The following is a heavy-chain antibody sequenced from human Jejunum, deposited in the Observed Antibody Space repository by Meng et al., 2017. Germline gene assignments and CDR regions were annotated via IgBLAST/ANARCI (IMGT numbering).Heavy chain of an antibody. V-gene: IGHV3-21*01. CDR3: VRFTPYLGRAAGGVGHDGFDA. CDR2: ISGDSGYT. J-gene: IGHJ3*01. D-gene: IGHD6-13*01. CDR1: GFTFSSYS. Sequence: GESLKISCAASGFTFSSYSMKWVRQPPGKGLEWVSVISGDSGYTSHADSVRGRYTISRDNAKNSVDLQMNSLRVEDTAIYYCVRFTPYLGRAAGGVGHDGFDAWGQGTLVTVSS.